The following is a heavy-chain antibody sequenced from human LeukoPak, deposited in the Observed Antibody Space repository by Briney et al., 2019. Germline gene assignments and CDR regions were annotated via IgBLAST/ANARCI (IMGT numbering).Heavy chain of an antibody. D-gene: IGHD2-2*02. Sequence: ASVKVSCKASGYTFTHYYIHWVRHAPRQGVGWVGKNKPHGGSTSYAQKFQGRVTMTRDTSTSTVYMELSSLRSEDTAVYYCARDREYQLLYGTTVVTGYGMDVWGQGTTVTVSS. CDR2: NKPHGGST. V-gene: IGHV1-46*01. J-gene: IGHJ6*02. CDR1: GYTFTHYY. CDR3: ARDREYQLLYGTTVVTGYGMDV.